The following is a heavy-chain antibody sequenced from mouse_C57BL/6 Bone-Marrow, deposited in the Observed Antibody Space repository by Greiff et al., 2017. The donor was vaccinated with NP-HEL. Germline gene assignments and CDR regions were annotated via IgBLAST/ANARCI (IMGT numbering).Heavy chain of an antibody. D-gene: IGHD1-1*01. J-gene: IGHJ1*03. Sequence: QVQLQQPGAELVKPGASVKMSCKASGYTFTSYWITWVKQRPGQGLEWIGDIYPGSGSTNYNEKFKSKATLTVDTSSSTAYMQLSSLTSEDSAVYYWARTLLYCGSSPYCYCDVWGTGTTVTVSS. CDR3: ARTLLYCGSSPYCYCDV. V-gene: IGHV1-55*01. CDR1: GYTFTSYW. CDR2: IYPGSGST.